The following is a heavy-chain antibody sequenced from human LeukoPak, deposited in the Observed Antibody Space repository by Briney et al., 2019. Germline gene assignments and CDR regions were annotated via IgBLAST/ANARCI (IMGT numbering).Heavy chain of an antibody. CDR3: ARADRLHGGPYLIGP. CDR1: GYSFTDYY. Sequence: ASVKVSCKTSGYSFTDYYMHWVRQAPGQGLEWMGWINPNSGGTSSAQKFQGRVTMTRDTSITTVYMEVSWLTSDDTAIYYCARADRLHGGPYLIGPRGQGTLVTVSS. CDR2: INPNSGGT. D-gene: IGHD2-21*01. J-gene: IGHJ4*02. V-gene: IGHV1-2*02.